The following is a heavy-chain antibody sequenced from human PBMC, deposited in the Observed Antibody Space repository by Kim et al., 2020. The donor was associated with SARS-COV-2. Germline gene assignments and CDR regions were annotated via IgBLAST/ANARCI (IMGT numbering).Heavy chain of an antibody. D-gene: IGHD3-16*01. J-gene: IGHJ4*02. V-gene: IGHV3-23*01. Sequence: GGSLRLSCAASGFTFTNYPMSWVRQAPGKGLEWVSAISAIGDSTYYADSVQGRFTISRDNSKNTLYVQMNSLRAEDTAVYYCAKQFGAGFFDYWGQGTLVIVSS. CDR1: GFTFTNYP. CDR2: ISAIGDST. CDR3: AKQFGAGFFDY.